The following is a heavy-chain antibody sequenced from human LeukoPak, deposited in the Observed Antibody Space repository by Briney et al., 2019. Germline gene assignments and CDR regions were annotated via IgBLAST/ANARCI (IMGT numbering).Heavy chain of an antibody. CDR2: ISSSSSYI. CDR1: GFTFSSYS. J-gene: IGHJ4*02. V-gene: IGHV3-21*03. CDR3: TTDILRVH. D-gene: IGHD4-17*01. Sequence: GGSLRLSCAASGFTFSSYSMNWVRQAPGKGLEWVSSISSSSSYIYYADSVKGRFTISRDNSKNTLYLQMNSLKTEDTAVYYCTTDILRVHWGQGTLVTVSS.